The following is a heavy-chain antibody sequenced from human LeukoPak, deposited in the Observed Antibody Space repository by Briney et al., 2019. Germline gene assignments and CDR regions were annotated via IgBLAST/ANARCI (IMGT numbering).Heavy chain of an antibody. CDR3: SRSLDY. V-gene: IGHV3-7*01. CDR1: GFPFSGYW. CDR2: INQDGSTQ. J-gene: IGHJ4*02. Sequence: GGSLRLSCAASGFPFSGYWMDCVRQAPGKGMEWVANINQDGSTQYYAASMKGRFTISRDNAKSSLYLQMNILRAEDTAVYYCSRSLDYLGQGALVTVSS.